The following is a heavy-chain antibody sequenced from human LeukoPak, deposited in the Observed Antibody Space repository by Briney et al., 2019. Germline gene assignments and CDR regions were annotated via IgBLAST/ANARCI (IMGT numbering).Heavy chain of an antibody. J-gene: IGHJ4*02. V-gene: IGHV3-23*01. Sequence: PLGSLRLSCAASGFTFTSYAMTWVRQAPGQGLEWVSGISGSAGSTYYADSVKRRFTISRDHPKTTLYQQMNSLRAVDTAVYYCAKDPSWAGTRSPFDYWGQGTLVTVSS. D-gene: IGHD1-7*01. CDR2: ISGSAGST. CDR3: AKDPSWAGTRSPFDY. CDR1: GFTFTSYA.